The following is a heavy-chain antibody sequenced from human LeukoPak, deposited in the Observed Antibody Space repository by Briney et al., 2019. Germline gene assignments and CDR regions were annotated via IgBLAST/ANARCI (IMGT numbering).Heavy chain of an antibody. Sequence: SETLSLTCAVSGGSISSSNWWSWVRQPPGKGLEYIGEVYHSGSTYYNPSLQSRVTISADKSNNQFSMNLSSVTAADTAVYYCARGRVAVGGSVFFDYWGQGALVTVSS. CDR2: VYHSGST. J-gene: IGHJ4*02. V-gene: IGHV4-4*02. D-gene: IGHD2-15*01. CDR3: ARGRVAVGGSVFFDY. CDR1: GGSISSSNW.